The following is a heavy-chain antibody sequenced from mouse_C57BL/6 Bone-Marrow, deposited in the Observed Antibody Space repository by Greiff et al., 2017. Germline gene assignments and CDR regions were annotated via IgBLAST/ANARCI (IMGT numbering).Heavy chain of an antibody. CDR1: GFTFSSYG. Sequence: EVKLVESGGDLVKPGGSLKLSCAASGFTFSSYGMSWVRQTPDKRLEWVATISSGGSYTYYPDNVKGRFTIYRDNAKNNLYLQMSSLKSEETAMYYCARHGGYYPDYWVRGTALTVSS. D-gene: IGHD1-1*01. CDR3: ARHGGYYPDY. V-gene: IGHV5-6*01. J-gene: IGHJ2*01. CDR2: ISSGGSYT.